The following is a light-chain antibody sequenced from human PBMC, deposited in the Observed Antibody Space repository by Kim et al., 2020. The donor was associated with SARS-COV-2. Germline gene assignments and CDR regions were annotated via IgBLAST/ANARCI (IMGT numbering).Light chain of an antibody. J-gene: IGLJ2*01. CDR2: DVT. CDR3: SSYTRSSTRI. CDR1: GGDVGASNY. Sequence: GQSINISCTGTGGDVGASNYVSWYQQQPGKAPKLIIYDVTDRPSGVSNRFSGSKSGNTASLTISGLQADDEADYYCSSYTRSSTRIFGGGTQLTVL. V-gene: IGLV2-14*03.